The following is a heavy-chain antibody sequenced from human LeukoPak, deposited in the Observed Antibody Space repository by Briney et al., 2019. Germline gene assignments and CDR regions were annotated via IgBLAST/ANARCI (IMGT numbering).Heavy chain of an antibody. J-gene: IGHJ4*02. CDR2: INHSGST. Sequence: SETLSLTCAVYGGSFSGYYWSWIRQPPGKGLEWIGEINHSGSTNYNPSLKSRVTISVDTSKNQFSLKLSSVTAADTAVYYCATPGHSSGYYYDYWGQGTLVTVSP. V-gene: IGHV4-34*01. CDR3: ATPGHSSGYYYDY. D-gene: IGHD3-22*01. CDR1: GGSFSGYY.